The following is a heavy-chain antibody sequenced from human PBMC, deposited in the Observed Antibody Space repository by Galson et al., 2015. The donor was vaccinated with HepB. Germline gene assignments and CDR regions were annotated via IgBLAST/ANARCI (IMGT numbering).Heavy chain of an antibody. D-gene: IGHD5-24*01. CDR2: TCYRSKWYN. V-gene: IGHV6-1*01. CDR3: ARDWIRDGASYYFDY. Sequence: CAISGDSVSSNSAAWNWIRQSPSRGLEWLGRTCYRSKWYNDYAESVKSRMTIKPDTSKNQFSLKLSSLTAADTAIYYCARDWIRDGASYYFDYWGQGTLVTVSS. J-gene: IGHJ4*02. CDR1: GDSVSSNSAA.